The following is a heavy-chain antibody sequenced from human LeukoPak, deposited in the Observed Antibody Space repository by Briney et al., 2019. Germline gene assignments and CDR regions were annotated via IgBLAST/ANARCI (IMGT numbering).Heavy chain of an antibody. J-gene: IGHJ4*02. CDR1: GGSISSYY. D-gene: IGHD6-19*01. Sequence: SETLSLTCTASGGSISSYYWSWIRQPPGKGLEWIGYIYYSGSTNYNPSLKSRVTISVDTSKNQFSLKLSSVTAADTAVYYCARGFSSGWYRIDYWGQGTLVTVSS. CDR2: IYYSGST. V-gene: IGHV4-59*01. CDR3: ARGFSSGWYRIDY.